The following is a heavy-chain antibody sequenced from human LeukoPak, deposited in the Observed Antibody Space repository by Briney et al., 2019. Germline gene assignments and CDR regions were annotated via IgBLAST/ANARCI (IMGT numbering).Heavy chain of an antibody. CDR2: IVVGSGNT. D-gene: IGHD6-13*01. CDR3: ARRTIAAAAGQFDP. V-gene: IGHV1-58*02. J-gene: IGHJ5*02. Sequence: ASVKVSCKASGFTFTSSAMQWVRQARGQRLEWIGWIVVGSGNTNYAQKFQERVTITRDMSTSTAYMELSRLRSDDTAVYYCARRTIAAAAGQFDPWGQGTLVTVSS. CDR1: GFTFTSSA.